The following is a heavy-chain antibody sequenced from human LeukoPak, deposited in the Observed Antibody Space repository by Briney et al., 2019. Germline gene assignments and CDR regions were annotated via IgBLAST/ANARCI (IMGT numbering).Heavy chain of an antibody. Sequence: SETLSLTCAVYGGSFSGYYWSWIRQPPGKGLEWIGEINHSGSTNYNPSLKSRVTISVDTSKNQLSLKLSSVTAADTAVYYCARGRGSTMGYWGQGTLVTVSS. CDR3: ARGRGSTMGY. D-gene: IGHD2-2*01. J-gene: IGHJ4*02. V-gene: IGHV4-34*01. CDR1: GGSFSGYY. CDR2: INHSGST.